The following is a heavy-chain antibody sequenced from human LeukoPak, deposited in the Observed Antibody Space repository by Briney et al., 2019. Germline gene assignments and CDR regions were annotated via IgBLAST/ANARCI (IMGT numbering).Heavy chain of an antibody. D-gene: IGHD6-13*01. CDR1: GGSFSGYY. V-gene: IGHV4-34*01. Sequence: PSETLSLTCAVYGGSFSGYYWSWIRQPPGKGLEWIGEINHSGSTNYNPSLKSRVTISVDTSKNQFSLKLSSVTAADTAVYYCARGRGSGIAAAGTGWFDPWGQGTLVTVSS. J-gene: IGHJ5*02. CDR3: ARGRGSGIAAAGTGWFDP. CDR2: INHSGST.